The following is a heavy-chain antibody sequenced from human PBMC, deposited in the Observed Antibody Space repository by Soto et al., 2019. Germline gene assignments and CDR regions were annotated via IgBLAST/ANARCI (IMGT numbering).Heavy chain of an antibody. CDR3: ARDRGLISKSNYYYGREV. CDR1: GGSISSGGYN. V-gene: IGHV4-31*03. D-gene: IGHD3-10*01. CDR2: IYYSGST. J-gene: IGHJ6*02. Sequence: SETLSRTCTVSGGSISSGGYNWSWIRQHQAKGLEWIRYIYYSGSTYYNPSLKIRVTISLDTSRNQSSLKLSSVTAADTAVYYRARDRGLISKSNYYYGREVWGQGTTVTVSS.